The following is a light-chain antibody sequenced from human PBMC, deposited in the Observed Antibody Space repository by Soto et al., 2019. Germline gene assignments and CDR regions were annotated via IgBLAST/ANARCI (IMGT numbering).Light chain of an antibody. CDR2: GNS. J-gene: IGLJ1*01. CDR1: SSNIGAGYD. CDR3: QSYDSSRSGYV. V-gene: IGLV1-40*01. Sequence: QSVLTQPPSVSGAPGQRVTISCTGSSSNIGAGYDVHWYQQLPGTAPKLLIYGNSNRPSGVPDRFSGSKSGTSASLAITGRQADDEADDYCQSYDSSRSGYVFGTGTKLTVL.